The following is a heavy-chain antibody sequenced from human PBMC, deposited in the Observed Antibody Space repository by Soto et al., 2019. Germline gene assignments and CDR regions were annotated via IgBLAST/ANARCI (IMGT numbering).Heavy chain of an antibody. J-gene: IGHJ6*02. D-gene: IGHD1-1*01. CDR3: ARGNWYDEGYYYGMDV. CDR2: TYYRSKWYS. V-gene: IGHV6-1*01. CDR1: GDSVSRNSGA. Sequence: WQTLSLTCAISGDSVSRNSGAWNWIRQSHSGGLQWLGRTYYRSKWYSEYAPSVKSRITINPDTAKNQFALQLKSMTPDDSGVYYCARGNWYDEGYYYGMDVWGQGITVTVSS.